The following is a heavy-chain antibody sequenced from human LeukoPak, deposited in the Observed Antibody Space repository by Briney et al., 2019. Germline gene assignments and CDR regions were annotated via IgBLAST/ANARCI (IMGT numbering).Heavy chain of an antibody. CDR1: GGTFSSYA. D-gene: IGHD3-22*01. CDR2: IIPIFGTA. CDR3: ARGSDSSGYYSDDAFDI. J-gene: IGHJ3*02. V-gene: IGHV1-69*05. Sequence: ASVKVSCKASGGTFSSYAISWVRQAPGQGLEWMGGIIPIFGTANYAQKFQGRVTITRNTSISTAYMELSSLRSEDTAVYYCARGSDSSGYYSDDAFDIWGQGTMVTVSS.